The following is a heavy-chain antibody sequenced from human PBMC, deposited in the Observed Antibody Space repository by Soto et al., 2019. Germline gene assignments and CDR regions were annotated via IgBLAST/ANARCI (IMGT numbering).Heavy chain of an antibody. D-gene: IGHD2-2*01. CDR3: AKGLSTVYFDY. J-gene: IGHJ4*02. V-gene: IGHV3-30*18. CDR2: ISYDGNNK. CDR1: GFTFSSFA. Sequence: PGGSLRLSWAASGFTFSSFAMHWVRQAPGKGLEWVAVISYDGNNKYYLDSVKGRFTISRDNSRNTVHLQMNSLTPEDSAVYYCAKGLSTVYFDYWGQGTLVTVSS.